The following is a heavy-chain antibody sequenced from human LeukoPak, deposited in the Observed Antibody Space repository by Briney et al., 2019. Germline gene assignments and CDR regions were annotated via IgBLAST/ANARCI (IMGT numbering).Heavy chain of an antibody. CDR2: IKSKTDGGTT. J-gene: IGHJ5*02. Sequence: GGSLRLSCAASGFTFSNAWMSWVRQAPGKGLEWVGRIKSKTDGGTTDYAAPVKGRFTISRDDSKNTLYLQMNSLKTEDIAVYYCTTDYDILTGYRNNWFDPWGQGTLVTVSS. CDR3: TTDYDILTGYRNNWFDP. D-gene: IGHD3-9*01. V-gene: IGHV3-15*01. CDR1: GFTFSNAW.